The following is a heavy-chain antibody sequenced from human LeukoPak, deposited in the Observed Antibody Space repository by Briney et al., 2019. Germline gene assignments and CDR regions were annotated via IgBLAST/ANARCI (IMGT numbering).Heavy chain of an antibody. D-gene: IGHD1-1*01. J-gene: IGHJ3*02. Sequence: ASVKVSCKASGYKFNSYGISWVRQAPGQGLEWMGWINTNTGNPTYAQGFTGRFVFSLDTSVSTAYLQISSLKAEDTAVYYCASSKDWNDAFDIWGQGTMVTVSS. CDR2: INTNTGNP. CDR1: GYKFNSYG. CDR3: ASSKDWNDAFDI. V-gene: IGHV7-4-1*02.